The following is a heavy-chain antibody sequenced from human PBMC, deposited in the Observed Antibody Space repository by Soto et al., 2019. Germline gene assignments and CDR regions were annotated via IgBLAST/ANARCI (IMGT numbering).Heavy chain of an antibody. D-gene: IGHD5-12*01. CDR2: IIPILGIA. V-gene: IGHV1-69*08. CDR3: ARDYSGYDPSGWFDP. Sequence: QVQLVQSGAEVKKPGSSVKVSCKASGGTFSSYTISWVRQAPGQGLEWMGRIIPILGIANYAQKFQGRVTITADKSTSTAYVELRSLRPEDTAVYYCARDYSGYDPSGWFDPWGQGTLVTVSS. J-gene: IGHJ5*02. CDR1: GGTFSSYT.